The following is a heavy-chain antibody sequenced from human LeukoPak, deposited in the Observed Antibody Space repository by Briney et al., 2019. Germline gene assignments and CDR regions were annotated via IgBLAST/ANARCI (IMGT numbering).Heavy chain of an antibody. Sequence: SETLSLTCTVSGGSFSGYYWSWIRQPAGKGLEWIGRIYTSGSTNYNPSLKSRVTMSVDTSKNQFSLKLSSVTAADTAVYYCARDLLVRGAPGSWDAFDIWGQGTMVTVSS. D-gene: IGHD3-10*01. CDR1: GGSFSGYY. J-gene: IGHJ3*02. CDR3: ARDLLVRGAPGSWDAFDI. V-gene: IGHV4-4*07. CDR2: IYTSGST.